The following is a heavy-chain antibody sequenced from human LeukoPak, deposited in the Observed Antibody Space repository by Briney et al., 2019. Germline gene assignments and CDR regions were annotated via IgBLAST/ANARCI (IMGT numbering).Heavy chain of an antibody. D-gene: IGHD4-17*01. V-gene: IGHV3-33*01. J-gene: IGHJ6*02. CDR3: VMTTANYYYCGMDV. CDR1: GFTFSSYG. Sequence: GSLRLSCAASGFTFSSYGMHWVRQAPGKGLEWVAVIWYDGSNKYYADSVKGRFTISRDNSKNTLYLQMNSLRAEDTAVYYCVMTTANYYYCGMDVWGQGTTVTVSS. CDR2: IWYDGSNK.